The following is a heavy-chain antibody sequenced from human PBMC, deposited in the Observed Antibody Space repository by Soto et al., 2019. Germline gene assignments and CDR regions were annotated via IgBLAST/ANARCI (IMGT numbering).Heavy chain of an antibody. CDR2: IKQDGSEK. CDR3: ARDGASIVVVPAAIAAQGNYYYYGMDF. D-gene: IGHD2-2*02. Sequence: PGGSLRLSCAASGFTFSSYWMSWVRQAPGKGLEWVANIKQDGSEKYYVDSVKGRITISRDNAKNSLYLQMNSLRAEDTAVYYCARDGASIVVVPAAIAAQGNYYYYGMDFWGQGTTVTVSS. CDR1: GFTFSSYW. J-gene: IGHJ6*02. V-gene: IGHV3-7*01.